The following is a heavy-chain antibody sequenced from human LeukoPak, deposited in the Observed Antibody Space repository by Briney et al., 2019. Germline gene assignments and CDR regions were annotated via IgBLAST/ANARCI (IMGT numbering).Heavy chain of an antibody. J-gene: IGHJ4*02. CDR3: ARGYYYLPLDY. D-gene: IGHD1-26*01. CDR1: GGSISSYY. CDR2: IYYSGST. Sequence: SETLSLTCTVSGGSISSYYWSWIRQPPGKGLERIGYIYYSGSTNYNPSLKSRVTISVDTSKNQFSLKLSSVTAADTAVYYCARGYYYLPLDYWGQGTLVTVSS. V-gene: IGHV4-59*01.